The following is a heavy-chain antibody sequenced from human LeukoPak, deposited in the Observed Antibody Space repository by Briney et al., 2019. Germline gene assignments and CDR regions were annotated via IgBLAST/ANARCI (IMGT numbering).Heavy chain of an antibody. V-gene: IGHV4-39*07. CDR2: IYYSGST. J-gene: IGHJ4*02. CDR1: GGSISSSSYY. CDR3: ARDGKSSWSDY. D-gene: IGHD6-13*01. Sequence: PSETLSLTCTVSGGSISSSSYYWGWIRQPPGKGLEWIGSIYYSGSTYYNPSLKSRVTTSVDTSKNQFSLKLSSVTAADTAVYYCARDGKSSWSDYWGQGTLVTVSS.